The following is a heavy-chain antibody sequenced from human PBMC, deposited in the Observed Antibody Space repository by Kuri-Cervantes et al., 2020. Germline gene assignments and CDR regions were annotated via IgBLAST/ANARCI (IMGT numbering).Heavy chain of an antibody. D-gene: IGHD5-24*01. CDR1: GGSFSGYY. CDR2: INHSGST. CDR3: ASTYGGWPPADY. Sequence: SETLSLTCAVYGGSFSGYYWSWIRQPPGKGLEWIGEINHSGSTNYNPSLKSRVTISVDTSKNQFSLKLSSVTAADTAVYYCASTYGGWPPADYWGQGTLVTVSS. J-gene: IGHJ4*02. V-gene: IGHV4-34*01.